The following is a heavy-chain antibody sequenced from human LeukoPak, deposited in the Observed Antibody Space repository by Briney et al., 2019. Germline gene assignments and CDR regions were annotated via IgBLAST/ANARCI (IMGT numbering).Heavy chain of an antibody. Sequence: GGSLRLTCAGSGFTFSRYWMSWVRQAPGKGLEWVATIKQDGSEKYYVDSVKGRFTISRDNAKNSVYLQMDSLRAEDTAVYYCARDGITMRILEYWGQGTLVTVSS. J-gene: IGHJ4*02. CDR1: GFTFSRYW. D-gene: IGHD3-10*01. V-gene: IGHV3-7*01. CDR2: IKQDGSEK. CDR3: ARDGITMRILEY.